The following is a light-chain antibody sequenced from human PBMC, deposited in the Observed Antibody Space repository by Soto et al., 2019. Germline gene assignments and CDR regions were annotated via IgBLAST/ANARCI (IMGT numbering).Light chain of an antibody. Sequence: EIVLTQSPGALSSSPGERATLSCRASQSVSSSYLAWYQQIPDQAPRLLIYGASSRATGIPDRFSGSGSGTDFTLTISRLEPEDFAVYYCQQYGSSYTFGQGTKLQIK. V-gene: IGKV3-20*01. J-gene: IGKJ2*01. CDR3: QQYGSSYT. CDR1: QSVSSSY. CDR2: GAS.